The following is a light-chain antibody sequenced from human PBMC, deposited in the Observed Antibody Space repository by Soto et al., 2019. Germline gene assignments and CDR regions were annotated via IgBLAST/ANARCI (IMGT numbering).Light chain of an antibody. CDR3: RSYAGSSTLV. J-gene: IGLJ2*01. CDR2: KVI. Sequence: QSALTQPASVSWSPGQSITISCTGTSSDVGSYKFVSWYQQHPVKAPKLMIYKVIKRPSGVSSRFSGSKSGNTASLTISGIKAEDEAEYYCRSYAGSSTLVFGGGPTQTVL. V-gene: IGLV2-23*02. CDR1: SSDVGSYKF.